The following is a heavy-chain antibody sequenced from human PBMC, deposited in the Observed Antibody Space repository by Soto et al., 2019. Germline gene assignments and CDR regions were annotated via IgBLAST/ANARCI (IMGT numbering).Heavy chain of an antibody. CDR2: IYYTGST. V-gene: IGHV4-61*01. D-gene: IGHD2-15*01. CDR3: AREGVAGPYYYYGMEV. Sequence: SETLSLTCTVSGDSISSYSCYWSWQPPRKGREWIGYIYYTGSTHYNPPLKSRVTISADTSNNEFSLQLSSVTTADTALYFCAREGVAGPYYYYGMEVWGQGSTVTVSS. CDR1: GDSISSYSCY. J-gene: IGHJ6*02.